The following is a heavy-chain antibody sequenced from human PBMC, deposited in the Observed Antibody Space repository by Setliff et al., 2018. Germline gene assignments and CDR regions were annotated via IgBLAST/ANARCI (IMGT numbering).Heavy chain of an antibody. Sequence: PGGSLRLSCAASGFTVSSSYMTWVRQAPGKGLEWVSVIYTGGSTYYADSMKDRFTISRDTSKNTLYLQMNSLRTEDTAVYYCAKQGMIAPLYYFDYWGQGTLVTVSS. V-gene: IGHV3-66*02. D-gene: IGHD2-15*01. CDR3: AKQGMIAPLYYFDY. J-gene: IGHJ4*02. CDR1: GFTVSSSY. CDR2: IYTGGST.